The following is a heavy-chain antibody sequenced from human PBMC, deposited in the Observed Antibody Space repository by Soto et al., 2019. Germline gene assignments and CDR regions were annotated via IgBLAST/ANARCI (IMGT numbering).Heavy chain of an antibody. J-gene: IGHJ5*02. Sequence: PLETLSHTCAVSGGSSSSSNWWSWVRQPPGKGLEWIGEIYHSGSTNYNPSLKSRVTISIDKSKNQFSLKLSSVTAADTAVYYCARLFSSSWAWFDPWGQGTLVTVSS. CDR3: ARLFSSSWAWFDP. CDR1: GGSSSSSNW. CDR2: IYHSGST. V-gene: IGHV4-4*02. D-gene: IGHD6-13*01.